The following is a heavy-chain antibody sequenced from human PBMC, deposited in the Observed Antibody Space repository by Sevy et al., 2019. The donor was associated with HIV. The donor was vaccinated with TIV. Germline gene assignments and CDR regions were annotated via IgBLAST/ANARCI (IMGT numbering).Heavy chain of an antibody. D-gene: IGHD1-26*01. CDR2: ISYDGSNK. Sequence: GGSLRLSCAASGFTFSSYAMHWVRQAPGKGLEWVAVISYDGSNKYYADSVKGRFTNSRENSKNTRYLQMNSLRAEDTAVYYCARDIVGATPSFYYYYGMDVWGQGTTVTVAS. CDR1: GFTFSSYA. J-gene: IGHJ6*02. V-gene: IGHV3-30-3*01. CDR3: ARDIVGATPSFYYYYGMDV.